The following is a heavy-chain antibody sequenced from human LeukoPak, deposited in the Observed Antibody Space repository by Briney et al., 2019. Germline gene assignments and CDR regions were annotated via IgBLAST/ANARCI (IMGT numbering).Heavy chain of an antibody. CDR1: GGSVSGYY. J-gene: IGHJ4*02. CDR2: VYYSGST. Sequence: TSETLSLTCVVSGGSVSGYYWGWIRQPPGRGLEWIGYVYYSGSTYYNPSLKSRVTISVDTSKNQFSLKLSSVTAADTAVYYCAREMATYFDYWGQGTLVTVSS. CDR3: AREMATYFDY. D-gene: IGHD5-24*01. V-gene: IGHV4-59*02.